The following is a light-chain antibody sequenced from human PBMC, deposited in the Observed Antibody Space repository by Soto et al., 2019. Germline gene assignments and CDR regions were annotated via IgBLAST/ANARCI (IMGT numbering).Light chain of an antibody. J-gene: IGKJ1*01. CDR3: QQYGSSST. Sequence: EIVLTQSPGTLSLSPGARATLSCRASQSVSSSYLAWYQQKPGQAPRLLIYGASSRATGIPDRFSGSGSGTEFTLTISRLEPEDFAVDYCQQYGSSSTFGQGTKVDIK. CDR2: GAS. V-gene: IGKV3-20*01. CDR1: QSVSSSY.